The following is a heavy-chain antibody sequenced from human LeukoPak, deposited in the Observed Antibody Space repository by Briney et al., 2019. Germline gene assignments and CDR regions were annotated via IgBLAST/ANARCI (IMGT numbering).Heavy chain of an antibody. D-gene: IGHD1-26*01. J-gene: IGHJ4*02. CDR2: ISAYNSST. CDR1: GYTFTSYG. V-gene: IGHV1-18*01. CDR3: ARDPSIVGATNFDY. Sequence: ASAKVSCKASGYTFTSYGISSVRQAPGQGLEWMGWISAYNSSTNYAQKLQGRVTMTTDTSTSTAYMELRSLRSDDTAVYYCARDPSIVGATNFDYWGQGTLVTVSS.